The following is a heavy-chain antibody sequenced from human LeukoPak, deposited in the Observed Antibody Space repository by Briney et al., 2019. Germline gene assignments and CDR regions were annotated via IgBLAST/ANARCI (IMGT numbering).Heavy chain of an antibody. J-gene: IGHJ6*03. CDR2: ISAGGGRT. V-gene: IGHV3-23*01. CDR3: AKVGYSYGFYYYMDV. Sequence: GGSLRLSCAASGFTFSSCAMSWVRQAPGKGLEWVSAISAGGGRTFYADSVKGRFTISRDNSKNTLYLQMNSLRAEDTAVYYCAKVGYSYGFYYYMDVWGKGTTVTVSS. D-gene: IGHD5-18*01. CDR1: GFTFSSCA.